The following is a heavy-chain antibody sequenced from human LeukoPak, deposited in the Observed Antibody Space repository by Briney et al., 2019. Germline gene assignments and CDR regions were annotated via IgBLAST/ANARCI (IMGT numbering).Heavy chain of an antibody. CDR2: IYSGGSI. V-gene: IGHV3-66*01. CDR1: GFTVSSNY. Sequence: PGGSLRLSCAASGFTVSSNYMTWVRQAPGKGLEWVSVIYSGGSILYADSVKGRFTISRDNSKNTLYLQMNSLRAEDTAVYYCARALRDGCNRGFDYWGQGTLVTVSS. D-gene: IGHD5-24*01. CDR3: ARALRDGCNRGFDY. J-gene: IGHJ4*02.